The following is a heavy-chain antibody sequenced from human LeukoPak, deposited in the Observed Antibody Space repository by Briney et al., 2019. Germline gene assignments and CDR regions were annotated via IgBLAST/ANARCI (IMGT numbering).Heavy chain of an antibody. V-gene: IGHV4-59*08. CDR3: AKNYYASGTNWFDP. J-gene: IGHJ5*02. D-gene: IGHD3-10*01. Sequence: SETLSLTRTVSGGSIKTNYWSWIRQPPGKGLEWIGYGYYRGSTNYNPSLKSRVTMSVDTSKNQFSLKLRSVTAADTAIYFCAKNYYASGTNWFDPWGRGTLVTVSS. CDR1: GGSIKTNY. CDR2: GYYRGST.